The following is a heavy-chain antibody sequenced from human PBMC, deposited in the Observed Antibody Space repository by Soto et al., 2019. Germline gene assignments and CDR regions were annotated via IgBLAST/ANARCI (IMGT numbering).Heavy chain of an antibody. J-gene: IGHJ4*02. CDR2: IRSKANSNTI. Sequence: EVQLVESGGRLVQPGGSLKLSCAASGFTFSDSAIHWVRQASGKGLEWVGRIRSKANSNTIAYAASVKGRFIISRDDSKNTAYLQMNSLKTEDTAVYYCTPDRVAGYCSSSSCYAFWGQGTLVTVSS. CDR3: TPDRVAGYCSSSSCYAF. CDR1: GFTFSDSA. D-gene: IGHD2-2*01. V-gene: IGHV3-73*02.